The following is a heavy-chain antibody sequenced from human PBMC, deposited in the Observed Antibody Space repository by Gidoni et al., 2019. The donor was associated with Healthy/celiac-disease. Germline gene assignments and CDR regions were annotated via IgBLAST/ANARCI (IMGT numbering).Heavy chain of an antibody. V-gene: IGHV3-30-3*01. CDR2: ISYDGSNK. Sequence: QVQLVESGGGVVQPGGSLRLSCAASGFTFSSYAMHWARQAPGKGLEWVAVISYDGSNKYYADSVKGRFTISRDNSKNTLYLQMNSLRAEDTAVYYCARGASSWYENWFDPWGQGTLVTVSS. J-gene: IGHJ5*02. CDR1: GFTFSSYA. D-gene: IGHD6-13*01. CDR3: ARGASSWYENWFDP.